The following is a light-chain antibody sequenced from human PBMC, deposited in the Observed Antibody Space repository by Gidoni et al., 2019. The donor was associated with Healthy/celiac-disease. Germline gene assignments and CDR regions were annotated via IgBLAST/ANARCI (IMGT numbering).Light chain of an antibody. J-gene: IGKJ1*01. CDR1: QSVSSSY. CDR2: GAS. CDR3: QQYGSSPT. V-gene: IGKV3-20*01. Sequence: EIVLTQSPGTLSLSPGERATLSGRASQSVSSSYLAWYQQKPGQAPRLLIYGASSRATGIPDRFSGSGSGTDFTLTISRLDPEDFAVYYCQQYGSSPTFGQGTKVEIK.